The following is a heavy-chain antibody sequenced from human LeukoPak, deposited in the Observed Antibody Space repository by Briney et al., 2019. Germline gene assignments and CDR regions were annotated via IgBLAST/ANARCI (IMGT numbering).Heavy chain of an antibody. CDR2: ISGSGGST. D-gene: IGHD2-2*02. V-gene: IGHV3-23*01. CDR1: GFTFSSYA. J-gene: IGHJ4*02. Sequence: PGGSLRLSCAASGFTFSSYAMSWVRQAPGKGLEWVSAISGSGGSTYYADSVKGRFTISRDNSKNTLYLQMNSLRAEDTAVYYCAKGRDIVVVPAAISYFDYWGQGTLVTVSS. CDR3: AKGRDIVVVPAAISYFDY.